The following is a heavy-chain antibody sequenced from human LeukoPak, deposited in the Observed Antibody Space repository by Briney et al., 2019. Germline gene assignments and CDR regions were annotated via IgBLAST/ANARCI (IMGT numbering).Heavy chain of an antibody. CDR2: IYYSGST. V-gene: IGHV4-59*01. CDR3: ARADILTGYYGGSSYYFDY. CDR1: GGSISSYY. J-gene: IGHJ4*02. D-gene: IGHD3-9*01. Sequence: SGTLSLTCTVSGGSISSYYWSWIRQPPGKGLEWIGDIYYSGSTNYNPSLKSRVTISVDTSKTQFSLKLSSVTAADTAVYYCARADILTGYYGGSSYYFDYWGQGTLVTVSS.